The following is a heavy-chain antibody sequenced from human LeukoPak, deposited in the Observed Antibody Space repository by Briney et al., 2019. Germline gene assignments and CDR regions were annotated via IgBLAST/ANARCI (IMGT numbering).Heavy chain of an antibody. D-gene: IGHD3-22*01. J-gene: IGHJ3*02. CDR1: GFTFGSYW. CDR2: IKQDGSEK. CDR3: ARVSLYDSRGYYSGTRAFDI. V-gene: IGHV3-7*01. Sequence: QPGGSLRLSCATSGFTFGSYWMSWVRQAPEKGLEWVASIKQDGSEKYFVDSAKGRFTISRDNAKNSLYLQMNSLRADDTAVYYCARVSLYDSRGYYSGTRAFDIWGQGTMVTVSS.